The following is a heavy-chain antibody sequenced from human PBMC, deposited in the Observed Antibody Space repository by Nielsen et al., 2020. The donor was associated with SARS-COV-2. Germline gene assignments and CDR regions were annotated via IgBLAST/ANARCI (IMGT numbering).Heavy chain of an antibody. D-gene: IGHD2-15*01. CDR2: IHYSGDT. J-gene: IGHJ1*01. V-gene: IGHV4-30-4*01. Sequence: SETLSLTCTVSGASISSSDSYWTWIRQPPGKGLEWLGYIHYSGDTFYNPSLKRRLTISADTSKNHFSLKLISVTAADTAVYFCARHISGALHWGQGIPVTVSS. CDR1: GASISSSDSY. CDR3: ARHISGALH.